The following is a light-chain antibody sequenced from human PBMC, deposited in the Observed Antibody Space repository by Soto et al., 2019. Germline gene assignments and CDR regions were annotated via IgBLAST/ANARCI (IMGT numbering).Light chain of an antibody. CDR1: QSVSSSY. V-gene: IGKV3-20*01. CDR3: HQYGTSPKT. Sequence: EIVLTQSPGTLSLSPGERATLSCRASQSVSSSYLAWYQHKPGQAPRLLISGVSSRATGIPDRFSGSGSGTHFTLTISRLEPEDFALYYCHQYGTSPKTFGQGTKVEIK. CDR2: GVS. J-gene: IGKJ1*01.